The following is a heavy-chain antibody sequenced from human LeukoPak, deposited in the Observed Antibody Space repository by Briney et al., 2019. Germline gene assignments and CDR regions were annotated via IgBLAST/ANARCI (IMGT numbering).Heavy chain of an antibody. Sequence: LRLSRAASVLTFSSYSMNCVRQAPGKGVEWVSSICSRCRYIYYAGSVKGRFTIPRESAKNALSLRMNSLSAQGTPGYYFATDGTIPGSMNVCGKRATFTVS. D-gene: IGHD1-7*01. V-gene: IGHV3-21*01. CDR3: ATDGTIPGSMNV. CDR1: VLTFSSYS. J-gene: IGHJ6*03. CDR2: ICSRCRYI.